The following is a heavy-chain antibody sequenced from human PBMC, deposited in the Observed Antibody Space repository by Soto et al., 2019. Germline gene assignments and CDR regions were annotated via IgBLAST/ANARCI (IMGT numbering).Heavy chain of an antibody. CDR2: IYYSGST. J-gene: IGHJ4*02. D-gene: IGHD2-2*01. V-gene: IGHV4-31*03. CDR3: ARSSTSANYFDY. Sequence: QVQLQESGPGLVKPSQTMSLTCTVSGGSISSGGYYWSWIRQHPGKGLEWIGYIYYSGSTYYNPSLKSRVTISVDTSKNQFSLKLSSVTAADTAVYYCARSSTSANYFDYWGQGTLVTVSS. CDR1: GGSISSGGYY.